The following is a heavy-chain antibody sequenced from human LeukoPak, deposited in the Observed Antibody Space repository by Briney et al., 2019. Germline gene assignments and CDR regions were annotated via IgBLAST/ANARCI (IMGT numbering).Heavy chain of an antibody. D-gene: IGHD1-26*01. CDR1: GFTFSSYA. CDR3: ARGPPGTMAATWVNY. CDR2: ISYDGSNK. V-gene: IGHV3-30-3*01. Sequence: PGRSLRLSCAASGFTFSSYAMHWVRQAPGKGLEWVAVISYDGSNKYYADSVKGRFTISRDNAKNSLYLQMNSLRAEDTAVYYCARGPPGTMAATWVNYWGQGTLVTVSS. J-gene: IGHJ4*02.